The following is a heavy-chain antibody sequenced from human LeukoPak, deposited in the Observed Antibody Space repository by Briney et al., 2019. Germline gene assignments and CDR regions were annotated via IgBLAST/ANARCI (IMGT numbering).Heavy chain of an antibody. D-gene: IGHD2-2*01. CDR3: ATVVPTTIPNFDY. CDR1: GFTFSSYS. Sequence: PGGSLRLSCAASGFTFSSYSMNWVRQAPGKGLEWVSSISDNSNYIYYADSVKGRFTISRDNAKNSLYLQMNSLRAEDTALDYCATVVPTTIPNFDYWGQGTLVTVSS. CDR2: ISDNSNYI. J-gene: IGHJ4*02. V-gene: IGHV3-21*01.